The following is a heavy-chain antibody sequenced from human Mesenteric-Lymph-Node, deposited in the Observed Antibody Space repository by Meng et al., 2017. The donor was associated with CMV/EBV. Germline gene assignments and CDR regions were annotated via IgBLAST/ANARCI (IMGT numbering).Heavy chain of an antibody. CDR1: GGSVISSGHY. J-gene: IGHJ6*02. Sequence: SETLSLTCSVSGGSVISSGHYWGWIRQPPGKGLEWIGNIYYMGNTYYSPSLESQLSISIDTSKNQFSLMLRSVTAADTAVYYCAREAAGEKYFYGLDVWGQGTTVTVSS. CDR2: IYYMGNT. CDR3: AREAAGEKYFYGLDV. V-gene: IGHV4-39*07. D-gene: IGHD1-26*01.